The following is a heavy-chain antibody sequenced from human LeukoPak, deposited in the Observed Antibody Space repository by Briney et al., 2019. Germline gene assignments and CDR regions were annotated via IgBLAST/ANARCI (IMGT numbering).Heavy chain of an antibody. CDR2: IYYTGTT. V-gene: IGHV4-59*01. CDR1: GGSISSDY. D-gene: IGHD4-11*01. CDR3: AKTATVTTRYGLDV. J-gene: IGHJ6*02. Sequence: KPSETLSLTCTVSGGSISSDYWSWLRQPPGKGLEWMGNIYYTGTTNYHPSLKSRVTISVDTSRIQFSLKLSSVTAADTAVYYCAKTATVTTRYGLDVWGQGTAVIVSS.